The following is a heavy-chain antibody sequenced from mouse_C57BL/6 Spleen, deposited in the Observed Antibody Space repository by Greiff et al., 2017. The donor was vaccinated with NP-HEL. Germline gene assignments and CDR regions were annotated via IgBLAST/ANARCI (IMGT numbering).Heavy chain of an antibody. CDR3: ANLYDGYSAWFAY. D-gene: IGHD2-3*01. Sequence: VQLQESGPELVKPGASVKISCKASGYAFSSSWMNWVKQRPGKGLEWIGRIYPGDGDTNYNGKFKGKATLTADKSSSTAYMQLSSLTSEDSAVYFCANLYDGYSAWFAYWGQGTLVTVSA. CDR1: GYAFSSSW. J-gene: IGHJ3*01. CDR2: IYPGDGDT. V-gene: IGHV1-82*01.